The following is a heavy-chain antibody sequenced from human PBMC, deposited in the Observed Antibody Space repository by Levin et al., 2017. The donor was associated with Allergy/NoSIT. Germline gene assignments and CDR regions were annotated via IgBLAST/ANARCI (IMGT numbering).Heavy chain of an antibody. D-gene: IGHD6-13*01. CDR1: GFTFSSYS. V-gene: IGHV3-21*01. CDR2: ISSSSSYI. CDR3: ARSKQQLALAVDY. Sequence: GGSLRLSCAASGFTFSSYSMNWVRQAPGKGLEWVSSISSSSSYIYYADSVKGRFTISRDNAKNSLYLQMNSLRAEDTAVYYCARSKQQLALAVDYWGQGTLVTVSS. J-gene: IGHJ4*02.